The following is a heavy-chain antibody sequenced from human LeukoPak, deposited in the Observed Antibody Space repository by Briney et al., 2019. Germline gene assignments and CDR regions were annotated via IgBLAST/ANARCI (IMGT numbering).Heavy chain of an antibody. CDR2: IYYSGST. Sequence: SETLSLTCTVSGGSISGYYWNWIRQPPGKGLEWIGFIYYSGSTNYNPSLKSRVTISVDTSKNQFSLKLSSATAADTAVYYCARSPPYCSSPGCYIGWFDPWGQGTLVTVSS. CDR3: ARSPPYCSSPGCYIGWFDP. CDR1: GGSISGYY. D-gene: IGHD2-2*02. J-gene: IGHJ5*02. V-gene: IGHV4-59*01.